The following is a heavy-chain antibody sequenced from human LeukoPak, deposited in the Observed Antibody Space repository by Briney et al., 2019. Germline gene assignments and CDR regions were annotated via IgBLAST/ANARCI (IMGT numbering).Heavy chain of an antibody. J-gene: IGHJ4*02. Sequence: PGGSLRLSCAASGFTFSSYGMHWFRQAPGKGLEGVAFIWYDGSDKYYADSVKGRFTISTDNFKNTLYLQMNSLRAEDTGVYYCARANDFGDLGYWGQGTLLTVSS. CDR2: IWYDGSDK. CDR1: GFTFSSYG. CDR3: ARANDFGDLGY. V-gene: IGHV3-33*01. D-gene: IGHD1-1*01.